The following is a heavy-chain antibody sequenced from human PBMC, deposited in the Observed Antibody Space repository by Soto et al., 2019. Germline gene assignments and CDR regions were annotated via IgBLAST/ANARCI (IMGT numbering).Heavy chain of an antibody. CDR1: EYPFTSYA. Sequence: ASVKVSCKASEYPFTSYAMHWVRQAPGQSLEWMGWINAGNGNTKYSQKFQGRVTITRDTYARTAYMELSSRRSEDTAVYYCARELQGLYYFDYWGLATLVSAYS. J-gene: IGHJ4*02. V-gene: IGHV1-3*01. CDR2: INAGNGNT. D-gene: IGHD4-4*01. CDR3: ARELQGLYYFDY.